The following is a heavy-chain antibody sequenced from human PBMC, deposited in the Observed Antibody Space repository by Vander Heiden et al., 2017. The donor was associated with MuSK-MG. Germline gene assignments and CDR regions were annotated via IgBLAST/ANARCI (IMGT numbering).Heavy chain of an antibody. J-gene: IGHJ4*02. V-gene: IGHV3-23*01. CDR1: GFTFSSYA. CDR2: ISGSGGST. CDR3: AKEAGYSSRWYVADY. D-gene: IGHD6-13*01. Sequence: EVQLLESGGGLVQPGGSLRLSCAASGFTFSSYAMSWVRQAPGKGLEWVSAISGSGGSTYYADAGKGRFTISRDNSKNTLYLQMNSLRAEETAVYYCAKEAGYSSRWYVADYWGQGTLVTVSS.